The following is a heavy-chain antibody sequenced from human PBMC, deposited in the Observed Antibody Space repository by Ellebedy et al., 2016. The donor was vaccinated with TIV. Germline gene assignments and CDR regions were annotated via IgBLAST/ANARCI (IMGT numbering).Heavy chain of an antibody. Sequence: GESLKISCAASGFTFSSYDMTWVRQAPGKGLEWVSSISGSAAHTDYADSVKGRFTISRDNAQNSLYLQMSSLRAEDTAIYYCVRGLTTVAAIFDYWGQGTLVTVSS. CDR1: GFTFSSYD. CDR2: ISGSAAHT. CDR3: VRGLTTVAAIFDY. J-gene: IGHJ4*02. V-gene: IGHV3-23*01. D-gene: IGHD4-23*01.